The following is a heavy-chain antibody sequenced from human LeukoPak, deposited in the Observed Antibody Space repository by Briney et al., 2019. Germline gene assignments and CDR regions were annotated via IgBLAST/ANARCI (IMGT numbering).Heavy chain of an antibody. Sequence: ASVKVSCKASGYTFTGYYMHWVRQAPGQGLEWMGRINPNSGGTNYAQKFQGRVTMTRDTPIGTAYMELSRLRSDDTAVYYCAASPFDYWGQGTLVTVSS. CDR1: GYTFTGYY. V-gene: IGHV1-2*06. CDR3: AASPFDY. J-gene: IGHJ4*02. CDR2: INPNSGGT.